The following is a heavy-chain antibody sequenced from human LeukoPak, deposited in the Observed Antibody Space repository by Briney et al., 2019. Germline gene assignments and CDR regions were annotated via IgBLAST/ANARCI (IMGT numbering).Heavy chain of an antibody. CDR1: GVSTSSSNSY. CDR2: IYYSGNT. Sequence: SETLSLTCTVSGVSTSSSNSYWGWIRQPPGKGLEWIGSIYYSGNTYYNASLKSQVSISIDTSKNQFSLRLTSVTAADTAVYYCARQTGSGLFILPGGQGTLVTVSS. D-gene: IGHD3/OR15-3a*01. CDR3: ARQTGSGLFILP. V-gene: IGHV4-39*01. J-gene: IGHJ4*02.